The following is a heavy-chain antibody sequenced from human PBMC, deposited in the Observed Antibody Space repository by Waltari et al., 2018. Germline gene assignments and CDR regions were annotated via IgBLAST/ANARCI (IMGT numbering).Heavy chain of an antibody. CDR2: IYYSGST. D-gene: IGHD6-19*01. J-gene: IGHJ3*02. Sequence: QVQLQESGPGLVKPSETLSLTCTVSGGSISSYYWSWIRQPPGKGLEWIGYIYYSGSTNYNPSLKSRVTISVDTSKNQFSLKLSSVTAADTAVYYCARRGSGWSNWGAFDIWGQGTMVTVSS. CDR3: ARRGSGWSNWGAFDI. CDR1: GGSISSYY. V-gene: IGHV4-59*08.